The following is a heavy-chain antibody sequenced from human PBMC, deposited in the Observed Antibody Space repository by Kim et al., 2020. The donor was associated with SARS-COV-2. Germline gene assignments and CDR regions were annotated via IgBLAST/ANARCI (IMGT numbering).Heavy chain of an antibody. CDR3: ARDPRIAVAGTGVDY. Sequence: PSLKSRVTISVDTSKNQFSLKLSSVTAADTAVYYCARDPRIAVAGTGVDYWGQGTLVTVSS. D-gene: IGHD6-19*01. V-gene: IGHV4-39*07. J-gene: IGHJ4*02.